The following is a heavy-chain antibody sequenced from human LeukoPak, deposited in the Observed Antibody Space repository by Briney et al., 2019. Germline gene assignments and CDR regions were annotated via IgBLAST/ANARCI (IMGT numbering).Heavy chain of an antibody. V-gene: IGHV4-30-4*01. CDR2: IYYSGST. CDR1: GGSISSGDYY. Sequence: SQTLSLTCTVSGGSISSGDYYWSWIRQPPGKGLEWIGYIYYSGSTYYNPSLKSRVTMSVDTSKNQFSLNLNPVTAADTAVYYCARGYSNYGYLLDWFDPWGQGTLVTVSS. J-gene: IGHJ5*02. D-gene: IGHD4-11*01. CDR3: ARGYSNYGYLLDWFDP.